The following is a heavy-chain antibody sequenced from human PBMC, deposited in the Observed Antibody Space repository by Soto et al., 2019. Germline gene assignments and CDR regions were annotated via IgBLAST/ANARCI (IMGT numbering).Heavy chain of an antibody. D-gene: IGHD2-2*01. CDR1: GFTFSSYW. CDR2: INNGGGHI. V-gene: IGHV3-74*01. CDR3: ARGYCSSTSCDYYYAMDV. J-gene: IGHJ6*02. Sequence: EVQLVESGGDLVQPGGSLRLSCAASGFTFSSYWMYWVRQAPGKGLVWVSRINNGGGHITYADAVKGRFTISRDNAKNTLYLPMNSLRAEDTAVYYCARGYCSSTSCDYYYAMDVWGQGATVTVSS.